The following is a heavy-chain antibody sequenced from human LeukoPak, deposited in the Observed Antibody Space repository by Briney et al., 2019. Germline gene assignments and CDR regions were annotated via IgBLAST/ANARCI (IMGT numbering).Heavy chain of an antibody. V-gene: IGHV2-70*17. D-gene: IGHD2-15*01. CDR1: GFSLSTPEMC. CDR2: IDWDDDK. Sequence: ASGPALVKPTQTLTLTCTFSGFSLSTPEMCVTWIRQPPGKALEWLARIDWDDDKFYSPSLRTRLTISKDTPKNQVVLRMTNMDPVDTGTYYCARMTPDSPSSDYWGQGALITVSS. J-gene: IGHJ4*02. CDR3: ARMTPDSPSSDY.